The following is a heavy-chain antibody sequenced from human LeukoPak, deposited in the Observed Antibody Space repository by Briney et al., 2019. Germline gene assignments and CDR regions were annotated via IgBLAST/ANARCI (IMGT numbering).Heavy chain of an antibody. D-gene: IGHD3-10*02. Sequence: GGTLRLSCAASEFIFSSYAMSWVRQAPGKGLEWVSTISASGGTTYYADSVKGRFTISRDNFKNTLYLQMNSLRAEDTAVYYCAELGITMIGGVWGKGTTVTISS. CDR1: EFIFSSYA. CDR3: AELGITMIGGV. V-gene: IGHV3-23*01. CDR2: ISASGGTT. J-gene: IGHJ6*04.